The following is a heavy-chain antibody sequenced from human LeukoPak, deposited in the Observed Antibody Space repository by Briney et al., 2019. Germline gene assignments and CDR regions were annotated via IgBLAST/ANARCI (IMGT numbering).Heavy chain of an antibody. D-gene: IGHD4-17*01. CDR3: ARYRGDYVSLPSPFDL. J-gene: IGHJ4*02. V-gene: IGHV5-51*01. CDR1: GYRFTDYW. CDR2: ISPDDSDT. Sequence: GESLKISCKGSGYRFTDYWIGWVRQMPGKGLEWMGIISPDDSDTRYSPSFQGQVTISADESISTAYLQWSSLKASDTAMYYCARYRGDYVSLPSPFDLWGQGTLVTVSS.